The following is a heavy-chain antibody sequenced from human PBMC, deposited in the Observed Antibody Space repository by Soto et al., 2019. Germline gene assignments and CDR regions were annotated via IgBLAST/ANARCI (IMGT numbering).Heavy chain of an antibody. CDR2: LVGNGGDR. V-gene: IGHV3-23*01. CDR1: GFSFSAYA. D-gene: IGHD2-8*01. Sequence: GGSLRLSCAASGFSFSAYAMNWVRQAPGKGLQWVSGLVGNGGDRNYADSVRGRFTVSRDNSKNTLYLQMNNLRDEDTAVYYFAKDFIANNGVWEAFDMWGRGTEVTVSS. J-gene: IGHJ3*02. CDR3: AKDFIANNGVWEAFDM.